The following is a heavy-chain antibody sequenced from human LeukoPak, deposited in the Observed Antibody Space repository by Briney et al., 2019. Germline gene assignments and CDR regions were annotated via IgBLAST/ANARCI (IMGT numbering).Heavy chain of an antibody. J-gene: IGHJ4*02. CDR3: ATSTKVVRPDSWDS. Sequence: SETLSLTCAISGGSFDGYSWSWIRQSPGEGLEWIGEINLGGSTNYNPSLKSRATMTIDTSKREVSLKLTSVTAADTSIYFCATSTKVVRPDSWDSWGQGTLVSVSS. V-gene: IGHV4-34*01. D-gene: IGHD4-11*01. CDR2: INLGGST. CDR1: GGSFDGYS.